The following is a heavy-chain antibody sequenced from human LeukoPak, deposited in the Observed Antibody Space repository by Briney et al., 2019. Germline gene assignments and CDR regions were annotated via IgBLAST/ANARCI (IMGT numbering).Heavy chain of an antibody. CDR3: GRQGYTASYYFLDY. Sequence: SEALSLTCTVSGGSINSYYWGWVRQPAGKELAWIGRIYSTGTTNYSPSLKSRLTMSVDTSKNQFSLNLRSVTAADTATYYCGRQGYTASYYFLDYWSQGTLVTVSS. D-gene: IGHD1-26*01. J-gene: IGHJ4*02. CDR1: GGSINSYY. V-gene: IGHV4-4*07. CDR2: IYSTGTT.